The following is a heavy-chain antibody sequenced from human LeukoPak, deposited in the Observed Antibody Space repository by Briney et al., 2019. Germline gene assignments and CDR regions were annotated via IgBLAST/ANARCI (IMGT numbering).Heavy chain of an antibody. D-gene: IGHD4-17*01. CDR3: ARGPWATVASSLIDY. V-gene: IGHV3-7*01. Sequence: PGGSLRLPCAASGFTFSNYWMSWVRQAPGKGLEWVANIKQDGSEKYYVDSVKGRFTISRDNAKNSLYVQMNSLRAEDTAVYYCARGPWATVASSLIDYWGQGTLVTVSS. CDR1: GFTFSNYW. J-gene: IGHJ4*02. CDR2: IKQDGSEK.